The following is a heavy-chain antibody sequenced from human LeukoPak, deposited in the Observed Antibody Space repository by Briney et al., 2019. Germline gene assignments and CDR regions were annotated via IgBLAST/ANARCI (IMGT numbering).Heavy chain of an antibody. D-gene: IGHD3-10*01. Sequence: PGGSLRLSCAASGFTFSNGWMNWVRQVPGKGLEWVGRAKSKTDGGTTDYDESVKGRFSVSRDDSKNTVYLEMNNLKTEDTAVYYCTASHYYGSGSPNFDYWGQGTLVTVSS. CDR1: GFTFSNGW. CDR3: TASHYYGSGSPNFDY. J-gene: IGHJ4*02. CDR2: AKSKTDGGTT. V-gene: IGHV3-15*01.